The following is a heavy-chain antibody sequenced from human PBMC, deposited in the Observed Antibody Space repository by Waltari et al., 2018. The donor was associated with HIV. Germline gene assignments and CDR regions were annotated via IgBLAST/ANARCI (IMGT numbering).Heavy chain of an antibody. D-gene: IGHD6-25*01. V-gene: IGHV3-9*01. CDR2: ISRNGDSV. J-gene: IGHJ3*02. CDR3: TKGRTAAAGFFACDT. CDR1: GSSFGDHA. Sequence: QLLGSGGAFVHPGRSLRLSVVASGSSFGDHARYWVRQPPGKGLEWVSGISRNGDSVAYAASVKGRFTMSRDNAKRSLYLEMISLKPEDTALYYCTKGRTAAAGFFACDTWGQGTRVIVSS.